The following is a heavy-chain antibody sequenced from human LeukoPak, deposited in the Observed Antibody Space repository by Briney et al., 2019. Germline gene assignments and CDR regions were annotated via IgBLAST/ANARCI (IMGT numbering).Heavy chain of an antibody. CDR2: INWNGGST. Sequence: GGSLRLSCAASGFTFDDYGMSWVRQAPGQGLEWVSGINWNGGSTGYADSVKGRFTISRDNAKNSLYLQTNSLRAEDTALYYCARVSGVVIIGNYYYMDVWGKGITVTVSS. J-gene: IGHJ6*03. CDR3: ARVSGVVIIGNYYYMDV. D-gene: IGHD3-3*01. CDR1: GFTFDDYG. V-gene: IGHV3-20*04.